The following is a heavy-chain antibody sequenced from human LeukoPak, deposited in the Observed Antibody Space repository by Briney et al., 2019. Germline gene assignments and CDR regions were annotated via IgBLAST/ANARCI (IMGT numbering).Heavy chain of an antibody. D-gene: IGHD2-2*01. CDR3: ARDREGYQLPQMHHYYYMDV. J-gene: IGHJ6*03. CDR2: INRRGHT. Sequence: PGGSPRLSCAASGFTFDRFTIHWVRQTPGKGLEWVSLINRRGHTFYADSVKGRFTISRDNAKNSLYLQMNSLRAEDTAVYYCARDREGYQLPQMHHYYYMDVWGKGTTVTISS. V-gene: IGHV3-43*01. CDR1: GFTFDRFT.